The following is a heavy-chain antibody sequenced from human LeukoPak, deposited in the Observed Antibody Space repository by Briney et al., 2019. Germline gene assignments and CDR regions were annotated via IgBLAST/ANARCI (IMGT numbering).Heavy chain of an antibody. V-gene: IGHV4-4*07. D-gene: IGHD4-17*01. CDR1: GGSITSYY. CDR3: ARGQGLRSFGY. CDR2: ISTSGST. Sequence: SETLSLTCTVSGGSITSYYWSWIRQPAGKELEWIGRISTSGSTNYNPSLKSRVTISVDTSKNQFSLKLSSVTAADTAVYYCARGQGLRSFGYWGQGTLVTVSS. J-gene: IGHJ4*02.